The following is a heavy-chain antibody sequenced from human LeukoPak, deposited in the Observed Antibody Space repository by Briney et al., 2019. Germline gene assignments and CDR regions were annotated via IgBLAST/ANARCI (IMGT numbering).Heavy chain of an antibody. CDR1: GFTFSSYG. Sequence: GRSLRLSCAACGFTFSSYGMHLVRQAPGKGLEWVAVISYDGSNKYYADSVKGRFTISKDNSKNTLYLQMNSLRAEDTAVYYCAKGALYYDFWSGYPDWGQGTLVTVSS. CDR3: AKGALYYDFWSGYPD. D-gene: IGHD3-3*01. J-gene: IGHJ4*02. V-gene: IGHV3-30*18. CDR2: ISYDGSNK.